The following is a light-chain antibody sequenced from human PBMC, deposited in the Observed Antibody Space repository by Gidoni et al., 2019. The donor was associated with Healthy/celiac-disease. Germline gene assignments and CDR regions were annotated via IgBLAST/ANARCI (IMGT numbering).Light chain of an antibody. V-gene: IGKV3-11*01. CDR1: QSVSSY. Sequence: PGERATLSCRASQSVSSYLAWYQQKPGQAPRLLIFDASNRATRLPARFCGSGSGTDFTLTISSLEPEDFAVYYCQQRSNWLTWTFGQGTKVEIK. J-gene: IGKJ1*01. CDR3: QQRSNWLTWT. CDR2: DAS.